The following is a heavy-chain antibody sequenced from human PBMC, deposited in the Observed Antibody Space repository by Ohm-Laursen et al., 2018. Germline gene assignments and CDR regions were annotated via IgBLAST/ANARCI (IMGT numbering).Heavy chain of an antibody. D-gene: IGHD3-3*01. Sequence: SLRLSCAASGFTFSSYGMSWVRQAPGKGLEWVSADSGSGDSTQHADSVKGRFTISRDNSKNTLYLQMNSLRAEDTAVYYCAKAVDITIFGVVIAVGNYYGMDVWGQGTTVTVSS. CDR1: GFTFSSYG. CDR3: AKAVDITIFGVVIAVGNYYGMDV. J-gene: IGHJ6*02. V-gene: IGHV3-23*01. CDR2: DSGSGDST.